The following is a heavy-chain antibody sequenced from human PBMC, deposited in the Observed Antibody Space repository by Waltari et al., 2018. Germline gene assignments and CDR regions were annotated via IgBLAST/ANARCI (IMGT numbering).Heavy chain of an antibody. D-gene: IGHD2-2*03. J-gene: IGHJ4*02. V-gene: IGHV1-2*06. CDR2: INPNSGGT. CDR3: ARSVGYCSSTSCYFDL. Sequence: QVQLVQSGAEVKKPGASVTVSCKASGYTFTGYYMHWVRQAPGQGLEWMGRINPNSGGTNYAQKFQGRVTMTRDTSISTAYMELSRLRSDDTAVYYCARSVGYCSSTSCYFDLWGQGTLVTVSS. CDR1: GYTFTGYY.